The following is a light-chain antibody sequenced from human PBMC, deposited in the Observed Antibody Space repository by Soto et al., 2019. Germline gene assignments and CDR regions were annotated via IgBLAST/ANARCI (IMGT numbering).Light chain of an antibody. J-gene: IGLJ3*02. V-gene: IGLV1-44*01. CDR1: SSNIGGNT. CDR3: AAWDDSPNGPV. CDR2: STN. Sequence: QSVLTQPPSASGTPGQRVTISCSGSSSNIGGNTVNWYRQVPGTAPKLLIYSTNQRPSGVSDRFSGSKSGTSGSLAISGLQSEDEADYYCAAWDDSPNGPVFGGGTKLTVL.